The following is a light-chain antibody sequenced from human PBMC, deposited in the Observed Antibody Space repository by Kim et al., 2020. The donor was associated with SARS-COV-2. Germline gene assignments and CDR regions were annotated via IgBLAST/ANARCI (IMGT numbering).Light chain of an antibody. CDR1: QSVTSN. Sequence: LSPGERATLSCRASQSVTSNLAWYQQKPGQAPRLLIYDASNRATGIPARFSGSGSGTDFTLTISSLEPEDFAVYFCQQRYKWPITFGEGTKVDIK. V-gene: IGKV3-11*01. CDR3: QQRYKWPIT. CDR2: DAS. J-gene: IGKJ4*01.